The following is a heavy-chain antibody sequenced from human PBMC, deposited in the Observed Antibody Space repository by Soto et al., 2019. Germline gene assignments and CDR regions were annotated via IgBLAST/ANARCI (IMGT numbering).Heavy chain of an antibody. CDR1: GFSFSNYA. J-gene: IGHJ6*02. Sequence: GGSLRLSCSASGFSFSNYAMHWVRQAPGKGLQYVSGFSSKGGTTYYADSVKGRFTISRDNSKNTLYLQMSSLRPEDTAVYYCVKELAPHPIGSLSYYYGMDVWGQGTTVTVSS. CDR3: VKELAPHPIGSLSYYYGMDV. D-gene: IGHD2-15*01. CDR2: FSSKGGTT. V-gene: IGHV3-64D*06.